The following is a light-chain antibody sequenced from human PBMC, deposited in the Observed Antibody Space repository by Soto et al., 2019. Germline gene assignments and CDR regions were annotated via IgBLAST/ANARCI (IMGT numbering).Light chain of an antibody. V-gene: IGKV3-20*01. J-gene: IGKJ1*01. CDR2: GAS. CDR1: QSVSSSY. CDR3: QQYGSSTPRT. Sequence: EIVLTQSPGTLSLSPGERATLSCRASQSVSSSYLAWYQQKPGQAPRLLIYGASSRATGIPDRFSCSGYGTDFTLTISRLEPEDFAVYYCQQYGSSTPRTFGQGTKVEIK.